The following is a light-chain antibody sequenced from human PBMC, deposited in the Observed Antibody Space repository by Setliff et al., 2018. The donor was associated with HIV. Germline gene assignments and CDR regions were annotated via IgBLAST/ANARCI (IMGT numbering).Light chain of an antibody. V-gene: IGLV2-14*03. CDR2: EVR. CDR3: SSYAITNTLP. CDR1: SSDVGGYSL. J-gene: IGLJ1*01. Sequence: QSALTQPASVSGSPGQSITISCTGTSSDVGGYSLVSWYQQHPGKAPKLIIYEVRNRPSGVSHRFSGSKSGNTASLTISGLQAEDEADYYCSSYAITNTLPFGTGT.